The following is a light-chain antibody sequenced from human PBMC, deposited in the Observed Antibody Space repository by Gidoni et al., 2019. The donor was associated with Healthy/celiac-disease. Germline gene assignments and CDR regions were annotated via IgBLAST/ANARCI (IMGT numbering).Light chain of an antibody. CDR3: QQSNSTPRT. CDR1: QSISSY. J-gene: IGKJ1*01. CDR2: AAS. V-gene: IGKV1-39*01. Sequence: DIQTTQSPSSRSASVGDRVTITCRASQSISSYLNWYQQKPGKAPKLLIYAASSLHSGVPSRFSGSGSGTDFTLSISSLQPEDFATYYCQQSNSTPRTFGQGTKVEIK.